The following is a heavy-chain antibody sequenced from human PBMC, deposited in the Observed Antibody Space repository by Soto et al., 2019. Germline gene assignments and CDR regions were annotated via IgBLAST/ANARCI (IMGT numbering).Heavy chain of an antibody. CDR3: AKDPNQISGSYFYYFDY. CDR2: ISYDGSNK. CDR1: GFTFSSYG. Sequence: QVQLVESGGGVVQPGRSLRLSCAASGFTFSSYGMHWVRQAPGKGLEWVAVISYDGSNKYYADSVKGRFTISRDNSKNMXYLQMNSLRAEDTAVYYCAKDPNQISGSYFYYFDYWGQGTLVTVSS. V-gene: IGHV3-30*18. J-gene: IGHJ4*02. D-gene: IGHD3-10*01.